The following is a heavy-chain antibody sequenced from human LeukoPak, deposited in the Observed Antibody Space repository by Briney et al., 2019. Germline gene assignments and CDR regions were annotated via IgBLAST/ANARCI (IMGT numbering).Heavy chain of an antibody. CDR1: GFTFSTYT. V-gene: IGHV3-48*01. CDR2: ISDTSTLI. CDR3: ARGTSRGSRYGFDS. J-gene: IGHJ5*01. Sequence: GGSLRLSCVVSGFTFSTYTMNWVRQAPGEGLEWVSYISDTSTLIYYAASVKGRFTISRDNAKNSLYPQMNSLRAEDTAMYYCARGTSRGSRYGFDSWGQGILVTVTS. D-gene: IGHD6-19*01.